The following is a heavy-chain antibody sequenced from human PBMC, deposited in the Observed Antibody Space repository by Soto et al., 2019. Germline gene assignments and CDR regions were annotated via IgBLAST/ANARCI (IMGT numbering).Heavy chain of an antibody. CDR2: INHSGST. D-gene: IGHD1-1*01. V-gene: IGHV4-34*01. CDR1: GGSFSGYY. J-gene: IGHJ5*02. CDR3: AGDGSNWNVYVWFDL. Sequence: PSETLSLTCAVYGGSFSGYYWSWIRQPPGKGLEWIGEINHSGSTNYNPSLKSRVTISVDTSKNQFSLKLSSVTAADTAVYYCAGDGSNWNVYVWFDLWGQGTLVPVSS.